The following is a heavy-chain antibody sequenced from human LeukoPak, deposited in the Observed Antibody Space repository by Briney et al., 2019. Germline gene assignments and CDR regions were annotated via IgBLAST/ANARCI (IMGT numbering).Heavy chain of an antibody. Sequence: SETLSLTCAVYGGSFSGYYWSWIRQPPGKGLEWIGEINHSGSTNYNPSLKSRVTISVDTSKNQFSLKLSSVTAADTAVYYCARVHVEMATPWGQGTLVTVSS. V-gene: IGHV4-34*01. CDR2: INHSGST. CDR3: ARVHVEMATP. D-gene: IGHD5-24*01. CDR1: GGSFSGYY. J-gene: IGHJ5*02.